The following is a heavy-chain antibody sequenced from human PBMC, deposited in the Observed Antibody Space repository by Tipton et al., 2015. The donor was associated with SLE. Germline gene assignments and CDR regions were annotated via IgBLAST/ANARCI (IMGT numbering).Heavy chain of an antibody. J-gene: IGHJ4*02. D-gene: IGHD5-12*01. CDR2: IYYSGNT. CDR1: RGSIRSGGGY. V-gene: IGHV4-31*03. CDR3: ARVCVCGYDYFDH. Sequence: TLSLTCTVSRGSIRSGGGYWSWIRQHPGKGLEWIGYIYYSGNTFYNPSLKSRTTISVDTSKNHFSLKLSSVTAADTAVYYCARVCVCGYDYFDHWCQGTLVTVSS.